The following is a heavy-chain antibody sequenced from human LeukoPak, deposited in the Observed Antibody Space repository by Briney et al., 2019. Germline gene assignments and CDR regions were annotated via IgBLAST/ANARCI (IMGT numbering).Heavy chain of an antibody. CDR3: ATKTVGNYPYDY. CDR1: GLTFSNSP. CDR2: IGTSGDT. D-gene: IGHD3-22*01. V-gene: IGHV3-23*01. Sequence: GGSLRLSCAAAGLTFSNSPMNWVRQAPGKGLEWVSTIGTSGDTYDADSVKGRFTISRDISKNKVYLQMTSLRAEDTALYYCATKTVGNYPYDYWGQGTLVTVSP. J-gene: IGHJ4*02.